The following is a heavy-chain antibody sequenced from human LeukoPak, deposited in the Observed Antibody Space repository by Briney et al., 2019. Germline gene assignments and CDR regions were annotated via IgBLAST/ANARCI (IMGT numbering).Heavy chain of an antibody. V-gene: IGHV1-8*01. Sequence: ASVKVSCKASGYTFTTCDINWVRQATGQGLEWLGWMNPNSGNTGYAQSFQGRVTMTRDTSISTAYMELNNLRSEDTAIYYCTRGSSGRRDYWGQGTLVTVSS. CDR1: GYTFTTCD. CDR3: TRGSSGRRDY. J-gene: IGHJ4*02. D-gene: IGHD6-19*01. CDR2: MNPNSGNT.